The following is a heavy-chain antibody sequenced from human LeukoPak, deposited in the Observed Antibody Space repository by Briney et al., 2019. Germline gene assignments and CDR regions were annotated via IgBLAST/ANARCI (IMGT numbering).Heavy chain of an antibody. CDR3: AKEPYSGTYSALYTEFDP. J-gene: IGHJ5*02. Sequence: GGSLRLSCAASGFTFSSYGMYWVRLAPGKGLEWVAFIRYDGSSKYYADSVKGRLIISRDNSKSTLYLQMNGLRPEDTAVYYCAKEPYSGTYSALYTEFDPWGQGTLVTVSS. CDR1: GFTFSSYG. V-gene: IGHV3-30*02. CDR2: IRYDGSSK. D-gene: IGHD1-26*01.